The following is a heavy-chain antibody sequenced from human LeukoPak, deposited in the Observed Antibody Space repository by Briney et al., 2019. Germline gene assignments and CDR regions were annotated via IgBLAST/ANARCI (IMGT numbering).Heavy chain of an antibody. Sequence: GASVKVSCKASGGTFSSYAISWVRQAPGQGLEWMGGIIPIFGTANYAQKFQGRVTITADESTSTAYMELSSLRSEDTAVYYCARGGELPYNWFDPWGPGTLVTVSS. J-gene: IGHJ5*02. D-gene: IGHD1-7*01. CDR3: ARGGELPYNWFDP. V-gene: IGHV1-69*13. CDR2: IIPIFGTA. CDR1: GGTFSSYA.